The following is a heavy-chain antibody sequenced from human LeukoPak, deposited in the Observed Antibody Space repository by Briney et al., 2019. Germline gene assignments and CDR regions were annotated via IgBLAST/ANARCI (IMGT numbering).Heavy chain of an antibody. V-gene: IGHV4-39*01. CDR1: GGSISSSSYY. CDR3: ARGEAAAGTLY. CDR2: IYYSGST. Sequence: SETLSLTCTVSGGSISSSSYYWGWIRQPPGKGLEWIGSIYYSGSTYYNPSLKSRVTISVDTSKNQFSLKLSSVTAADTAVYYCARGEAAAGTLYWGQGTLVTVSS. J-gene: IGHJ4*02. D-gene: IGHD6-13*01.